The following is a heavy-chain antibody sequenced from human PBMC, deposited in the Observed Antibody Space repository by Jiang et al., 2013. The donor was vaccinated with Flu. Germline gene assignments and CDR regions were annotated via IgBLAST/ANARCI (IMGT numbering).Heavy chain of an antibody. CDR2: ISTNGAIP. D-gene: IGHD2-2*01. CDR3: AKGVVVRVSSLNGWYFDL. Sequence: QLLEVWGRLGAALGGPSRLSCAASGFIFSTYAMNWVRQAPGKGLEWVSAISTNGAIPYYADSVKGRFTISRDNSKNTLYLQISNLRAEDTAEYYCAKGVVVRVSSLNGWYFDLWGRGTLVTVSS. V-gene: IGHV3-23*01. J-gene: IGHJ2*01. CDR1: GFIFSTYA.